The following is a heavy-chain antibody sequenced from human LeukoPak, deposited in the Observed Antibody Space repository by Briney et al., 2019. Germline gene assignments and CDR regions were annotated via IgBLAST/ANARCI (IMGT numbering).Heavy chain of an antibody. CDR1: GFTFSSYS. CDR2: ISSDGSNK. Sequence: GGSLRLSCAASGFTFSSYSMHWVRQAPGKGLEWVAVISSDGSNKYYADSVKGRFAISRDNSKNTLFLQMNSLRAEDTAVYYCASLPHYDFWSGLGYWGQGTLVTVSS. J-gene: IGHJ4*02. CDR3: ASLPHYDFWSGLGY. D-gene: IGHD3-3*01. V-gene: IGHV3-30*09.